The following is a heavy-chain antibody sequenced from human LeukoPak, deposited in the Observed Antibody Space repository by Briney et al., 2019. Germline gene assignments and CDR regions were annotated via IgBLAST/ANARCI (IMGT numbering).Heavy chain of an antibody. Sequence: ASVKVSFTASGYTFTDYYMHWLRQAPGQGLEWVGVFNPSGGSTSYAQKFQGRVTITRDTSTSTVYMELSSLSSEDTAVYFCARVRDGYNDAYDIWGRGTMVTVS. V-gene: IGHV1-46*01. CDR3: ARVRDGYNDAYDI. J-gene: IGHJ3*02. CDR2: FNPSGGST. CDR1: GYTFTDYY. D-gene: IGHD5-24*01.